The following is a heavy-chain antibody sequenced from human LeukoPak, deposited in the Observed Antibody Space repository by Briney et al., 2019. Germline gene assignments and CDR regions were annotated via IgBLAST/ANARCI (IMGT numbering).Heavy chain of an antibody. Sequence: GRSLRLSCAASGFTFDDYAMQWVRHAPGKGLGWVSGISWNSGSIGYADFVKGRFTIHRDNAKNCLYLQMNSLRAEDTALYYCAKDGSKYDDFWSGYYPYYYYYGMDVWGQGTTVTVSS. J-gene: IGHJ6*02. V-gene: IGHV3-9*01. CDR2: ISWNSGSI. CDR1: GFTFDDYA. CDR3: AKDGSKYDDFWSGYYPYYYYYGMDV. D-gene: IGHD3-3*01.